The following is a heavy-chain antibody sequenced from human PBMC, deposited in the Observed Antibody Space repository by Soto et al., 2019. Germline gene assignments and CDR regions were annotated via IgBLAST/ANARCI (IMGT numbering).Heavy chain of an antibody. Sequence: PGGSLRLSCAASGFRFSDYYMTWIRQAPGKGLEWVAFIWHDGGNKFYAESVKGRFTISRDNSKNTLYLQMTSLSAEDTAMYYCARDGDVNTGFGKDYWGQGTLVTVSS. V-gene: IGHV3-33*08. CDR1: GFRFSDYY. CDR2: IWHDGGNK. D-gene: IGHD3-16*01. CDR3: ARDGDVNTGFGKDY. J-gene: IGHJ4*02.